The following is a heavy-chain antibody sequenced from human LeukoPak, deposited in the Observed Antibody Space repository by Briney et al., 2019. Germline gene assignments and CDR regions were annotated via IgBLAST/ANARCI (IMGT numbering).Heavy chain of an antibody. CDR1: GYTLPSYD. CDR3: ARVAVAGTRALNY. D-gene: IGHD6-19*01. CDR2: MNPNSGNT. J-gene: IGHJ4*02. V-gene: IGHV1-8*01. Sequence: GASVKVSCKASGYTLPSYDINWLRQATGQGLEWMGWMNPNSGNTGYAQKFQGRVTMTRNTSISTAYMELSSLRSEDTAVYYCARVAVAGTRALNYWGQGTLVTVSS.